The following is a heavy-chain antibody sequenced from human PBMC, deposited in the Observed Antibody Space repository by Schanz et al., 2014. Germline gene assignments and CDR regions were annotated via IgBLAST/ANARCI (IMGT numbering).Heavy chain of an antibody. CDR2: IKKDGSEK. CDR3: ARDRRNADLDY. CDR1: GFTFSGFW. Sequence: EVQLAESGGGLVQPGGSLRLSCAASGFTFSGFWMTWVRQAPGKGLEWVANIKKDGSEKYYVDSVKGRFTISRDNAKNSLYLEMNSLRAEDTALYYCARDRRNADLDYWGQGTLXTVSS. J-gene: IGHJ4*02. V-gene: IGHV3-7*01. D-gene: IGHD1-1*01.